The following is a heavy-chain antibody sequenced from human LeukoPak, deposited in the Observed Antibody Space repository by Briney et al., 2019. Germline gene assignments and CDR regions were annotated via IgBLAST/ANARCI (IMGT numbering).Heavy chain of an antibody. V-gene: IGHV3-23*01. J-gene: IGHJ4*02. CDR1: GFTFSTYG. Sequence: GGSLRLSCTASGFTFSTYGMSWVRQAPGKGLEWVSVVSDSGDHTDYADSVKGRFFISRDNSRNTVHLQMNSLRAEDTAVYYCAKGMTTVVTYFDYWGQGTLVTVSS. CDR2: VSDSGDHT. CDR3: AKGMTTVVTYFDY. D-gene: IGHD4-23*01.